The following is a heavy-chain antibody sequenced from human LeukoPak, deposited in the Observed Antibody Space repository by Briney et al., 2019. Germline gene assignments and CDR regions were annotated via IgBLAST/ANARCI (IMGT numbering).Heavy chain of an antibody. J-gene: IGHJ4*02. D-gene: IGHD1-26*01. CDR2: ISGSGGST. CDR3: ARTVKSKVGATQFGLIDY. Sequence: GGSLRLSCAASGFTFSSYAMSWVRQAPGKGLEWVSAISGSGGSTYYADSVKGRFTISRDNSKNTLYPQMNSLRAEDTAVYYCARTVKSKVGATQFGLIDYWGQGTLVTVSS. CDR1: GFTFSSYA. V-gene: IGHV3-23*01.